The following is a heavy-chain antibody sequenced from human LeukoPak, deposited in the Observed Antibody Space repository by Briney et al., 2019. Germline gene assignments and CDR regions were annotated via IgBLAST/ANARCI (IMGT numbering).Heavy chain of an antibody. V-gene: IGHV3-43*01. Sequence: GGSLRLSRAASGCTFRDFSMHWVRQVPGKGLEWVSLISGDGGVTHYADSWRGRFTISRDNDKSSLFLQMNSLRVEDTAFYYCAKGNNSLSYNFDYWGQGTLVTVSS. CDR1: GCTFRDFS. CDR3: AKGNNSLSYNFDY. J-gene: IGHJ4*02. D-gene: IGHD2/OR15-2a*01. CDR2: ISGDGGVT.